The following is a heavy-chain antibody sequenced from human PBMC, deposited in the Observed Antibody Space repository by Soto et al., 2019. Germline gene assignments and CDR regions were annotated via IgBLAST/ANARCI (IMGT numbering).Heavy chain of an antibody. V-gene: IGHV1-46*01. CDR2: INPSGGST. J-gene: IGHJ6*02. CDR3: ARNGYSGSYYYGMDV. D-gene: IGHD1-26*01. CDR1: GYTFTSYY. Sequence: QVQLVQSGAEVKKPGASVKVSCKASGYTFTSYYMHWVRQAPGQGLEWMGIINPSGGSTSYAQKFQRRVTMTRDTSTSTVYMELSSLRSEDTVVYYCARNGYSGSYYYGMDVWGQGTTVTVSS.